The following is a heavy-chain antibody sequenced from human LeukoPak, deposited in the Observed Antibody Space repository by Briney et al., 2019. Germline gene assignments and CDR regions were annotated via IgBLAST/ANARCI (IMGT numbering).Heavy chain of an antibody. J-gene: IGHJ4*02. V-gene: IGHV3-21*01. Sequence: GGYLRLSCSASGLPFESYSMTWVRQAPGLGLEGLSTVCKTSNYIYTTDSLKGRFTTSRDNAEKSLFLQMTNVKDDDTAVYYCVTKASVSGVKRYWGQGTLVTVSS. CDR2: VCKTSNYI. CDR1: GLPFESYS. CDR3: VTKASVSGVKRY. D-gene: IGHD3-10*01.